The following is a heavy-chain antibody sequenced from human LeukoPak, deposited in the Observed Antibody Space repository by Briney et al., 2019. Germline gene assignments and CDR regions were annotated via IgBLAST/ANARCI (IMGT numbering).Heavy chain of an antibody. V-gene: IGHV3-21*05. CDR3: ARDYGDHDYGDYGKVT. Sequence: NPGGSLRLSCAASGFTFSSYEINWVRQAPGKGLEWVSYISSSSSYIYYADSVKGRFTISRDNAKNSLYLQMNSLRAEDTAVYYCARDYGDHDYGDYGKVTWGQGTLVTVSS. D-gene: IGHD4-17*01. J-gene: IGHJ4*02. CDR1: GFTFSSYE. CDR2: ISSSSSYI.